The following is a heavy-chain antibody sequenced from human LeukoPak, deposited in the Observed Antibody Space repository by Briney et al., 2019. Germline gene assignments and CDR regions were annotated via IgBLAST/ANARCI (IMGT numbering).Heavy chain of an antibody. CDR2: IIPILGTT. CDR1: GGTFNSYA. CDR3: ARDQYPYDSSGLNWFDP. J-gene: IGHJ5*02. V-gene: IGHV1-69*06. D-gene: IGHD3-22*01. Sequence: GSSVKVSCKASGGTFNSYAISWVRQAPGQGLEWMGGIIPILGTTNYARKFRGRVTLTADKSTRTAYMELSSLRSEDTAVYYCARDQYPYDSSGLNWFDPWGQGTLVTVSS.